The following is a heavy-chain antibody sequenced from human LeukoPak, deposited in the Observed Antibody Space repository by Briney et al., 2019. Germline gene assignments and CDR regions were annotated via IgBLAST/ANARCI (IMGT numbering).Heavy chain of an antibody. J-gene: IGHJ4*02. Sequence: ASVKVPCKASGYTFTEYYMHWVRQAPGQGLEWMGWINPNSGGANYAENFQGRVTITRDTSISTAYMELSSLRCDDTALYYCARRQRFNDYWGQGTLVTVSS. CDR3: ARRQRFNDY. V-gene: IGHV1-2*02. CDR2: INPNSGGA. CDR1: GYTFTEYY.